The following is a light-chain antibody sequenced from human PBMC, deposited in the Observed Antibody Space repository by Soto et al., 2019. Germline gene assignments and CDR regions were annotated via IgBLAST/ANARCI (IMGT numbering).Light chain of an antibody. CDR2: AVT. CDR3: ASYTTSSTLV. V-gene: IGLV2-14*01. Sequence: QSALTQPASVSGSPGQSITISCTGTSSYIGGYNFVSWYHQHPGKAPKLLIYAVTNRPSGIPDRFSGSKSGNTASLTISGLQAEDGADYYCASYTTSSTLVFGGGTKLTVL. J-gene: IGLJ2*01. CDR1: SSYIGGYNF.